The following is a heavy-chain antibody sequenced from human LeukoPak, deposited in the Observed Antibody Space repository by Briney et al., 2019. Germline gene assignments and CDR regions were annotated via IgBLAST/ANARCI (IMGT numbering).Heavy chain of an antibody. J-gene: IGHJ4*02. CDR2: VYRSGSS. D-gene: IGHD6-19*01. Sequence: PSETLSLTCTVSGDSITTSSNYWGWIRQLPGKGLEWIGSVYRSGSSYYNPSLNNRVSISVDTSKNQFTLNLTSVTAAYTAVYYCARRGTSGWAYYFDFWGQGSLLTVSS. CDR3: ARRGTSGWAYYFDF. V-gene: IGHV4-39*01. CDR1: GDSITTSSNY.